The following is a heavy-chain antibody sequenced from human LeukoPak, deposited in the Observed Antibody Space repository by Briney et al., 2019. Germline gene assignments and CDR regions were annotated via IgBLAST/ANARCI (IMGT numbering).Heavy chain of an antibody. CDR3: ARDGYNWRYYYYYMDV. D-gene: IGHD5-24*01. J-gene: IGHJ6*03. Sequence: GGSLRLSCAASGFTFSSYAMHWVRQALGKGLEWVAVISYDGSNKYYADSVKGRFTISRDNSKNTLYLQMNSLRAEDTAVYYCARDGYNWRYYYYYMDVWGKGTTVTVSS. CDR1: GFTFSSYA. CDR2: ISYDGSNK. V-gene: IGHV3-30*04.